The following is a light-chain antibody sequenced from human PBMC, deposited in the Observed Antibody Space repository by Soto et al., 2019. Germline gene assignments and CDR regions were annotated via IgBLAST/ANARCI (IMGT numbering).Light chain of an antibody. J-gene: IGKJ5*01. Sequence: EIVLTQSPATLSVSPGERATLSCRATETISTNLAWFQRKPGQPPRLLIYGSSTRATGVPDRFSGSGSGTEFTLIISGLQSDDVALYYCQQYSNWPPAITFGQGTRLEIK. CDR2: GSS. CDR3: QQYSNWPPAIT. V-gene: IGKV3-15*01. CDR1: ETISTN.